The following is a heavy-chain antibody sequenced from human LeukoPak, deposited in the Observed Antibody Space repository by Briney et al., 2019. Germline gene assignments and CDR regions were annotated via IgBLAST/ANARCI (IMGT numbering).Heavy chain of an antibody. Sequence: PGGSLRLSCAVSGFTFSSYRMSWVRQAPGKGLEWVANIKQDGREKYYLDSVKGRFTISRDNTKNSLYMQMNSLRGEDTAVYYCARDYSGWYYYWGQGTLVTVSS. CDR3: ARDYSGWYYY. CDR1: GFTFSSYR. J-gene: IGHJ4*02. CDR2: IKQDGREK. D-gene: IGHD6-19*01. V-gene: IGHV3-7*04.